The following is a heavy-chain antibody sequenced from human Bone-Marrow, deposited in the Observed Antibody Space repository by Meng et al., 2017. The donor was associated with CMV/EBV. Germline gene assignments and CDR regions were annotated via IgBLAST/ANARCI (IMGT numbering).Heavy chain of an antibody. CDR1: GFTFSDYY. CDR2: IGSTGITI. Sequence: GESLKISCAASGFTFSDYYMSWIRQAPGKGLEWVSYIGSTGITIYYADSVKGRFTISRDNAKNSLYLQMNSLRAEDTAVYYCARDEQEMATIRYYYYGMDVWGQGTTVTVSS. CDR3: ARDEQEMATIRYYYYGMDV. V-gene: IGHV3-11*04. D-gene: IGHD5-24*01. J-gene: IGHJ6*02.